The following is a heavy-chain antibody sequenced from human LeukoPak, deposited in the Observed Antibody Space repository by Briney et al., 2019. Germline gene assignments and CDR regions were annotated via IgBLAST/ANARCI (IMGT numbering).Heavy chain of an antibody. CDR1: GVSISSSSYY. Sequence: SETLSLTCTVSGVSISSSSYYWGWIRQPPGKGLEWIGSIYYSGSTYYNPSLKSRVTISVDTSKNQFSLKLSSVTAADTAVYYCARQASDPTSLFDYWGQGTLVTVSS. V-gene: IGHV4-39*01. D-gene: IGHD1-26*01. J-gene: IGHJ4*02. CDR3: ARQASDPTSLFDY. CDR2: IYYSGST.